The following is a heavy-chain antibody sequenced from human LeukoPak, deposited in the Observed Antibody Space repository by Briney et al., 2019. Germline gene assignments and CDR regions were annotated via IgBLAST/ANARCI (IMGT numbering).Heavy chain of an antibody. J-gene: IGHJ4*02. D-gene: IGHD3-16*01. CDR1: GYSISSGYY. Sequence: SETLSLTCTVSGYSISSGYYWGWIRQPPGKGLEWIGSIYQSGSTYHNPSLKSRVTMSVDTSKNQFSLKLSSVTAADTAVYYCARAEITFGGVNMYYFGYWGQGTLVTVSS. CDR2: IYQSGST. CDR3: ARAEITFGGVNMYYFGY. V-gene: IGHV4-38-2*02.